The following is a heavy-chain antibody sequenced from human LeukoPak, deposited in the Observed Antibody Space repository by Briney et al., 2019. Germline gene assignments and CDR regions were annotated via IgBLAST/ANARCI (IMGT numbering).Heavy chain of an antibody. CDR3: ARDWGLVEAAGDY. J-gene: IGHJ4*02. CDR1: GLRFSRFW. V-gene: IGHV3-7*05. Sequence: PRGSLSPSCAATGLRFSRFWMSWTSHAPCKWTEWVANIKEDGSVKYYVDSVKGRFTISRDNAKNSLYLQMNSLRAEDTAVYYCARDWGLVEAAGDYWGQGTLVTVSS. CDR2: IKEDGSVK. D-gene: IGHD6-13*01.